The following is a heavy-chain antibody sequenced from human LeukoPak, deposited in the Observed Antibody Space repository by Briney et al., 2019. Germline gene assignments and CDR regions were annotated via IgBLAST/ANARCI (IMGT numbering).Heavy chain of an antibody. Sequence: GGSLRLSCAASGFTFSSYSMNWVRQAPGKGLEWVSSISSSSSYIYYADSVKGRFTISRDNAKNSLYLQMNSLRAEDTAVYYCATRYCSSTSCSFGDYWGQGTLVTVPS. D-gene: IGHD2-2*01. CDR2: ISSSSSYI. J-gene: IGHJ4*02. CDR1: GFTFSSYS. V-gene: IGHV3-21*01. CDR3: ATRYCSSTSCSFGDY.